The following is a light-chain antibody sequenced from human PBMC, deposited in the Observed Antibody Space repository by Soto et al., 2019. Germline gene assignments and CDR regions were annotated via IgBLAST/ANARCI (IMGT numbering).Light chain of an antibody. J-gene: IGLJ3*02. CDR1: SSDVDAYNY. CDR3: CSYGGSYTGV. Sequence: QSALTQPRSVSGSPGQSVTISCTGTSSDVDAYNYVSWYQQHPGNAPKLIIFDVNKRPSGVPDRFSGSKSDNTASLTISGLQPDDEADYFCCSYGGSYTGVFGGGTKLTVL. V-gene: IGLV2-11*01. CDR2: DVN.